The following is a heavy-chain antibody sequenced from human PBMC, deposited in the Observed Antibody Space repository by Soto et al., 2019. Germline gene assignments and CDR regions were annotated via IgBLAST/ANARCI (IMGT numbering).Heavy chain of an antibody. J-gene: IGHJ4*02. CDR1: GGSISSGDYY. V-gene: IGHV4-30-4*01. D-gene: IGHD5-18*01. Sequence: QVQLQESGPGLVKPSQTLSLTCTVSGGSISSGDYYWSWIRQPPGKGLEWIGYIYYSESTYYNPSLKSRVTISVDTSKNRFSLKLSSVTAADTAVYYCARGGGYSYGCFDYWGQGTLVTVSS. CDR3: ARGGGYSYGCFDY. CDR2: IYYSEST.